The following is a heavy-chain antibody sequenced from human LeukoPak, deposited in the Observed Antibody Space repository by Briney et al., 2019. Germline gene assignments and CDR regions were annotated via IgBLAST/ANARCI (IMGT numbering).Heavy chain of an antibody. Sequence: GRSLRLSCAAPGFTFNRNAISWVRQAPGKGLEWVSTIGGSGDKTFYADSVKGRFTISRDNSKNMLHLQMSSLTGEDTALYYCVRRGDASSGWGDHDYWGQGALVTVSS. J-gene: IGHJ4*02. CDR3: VRRGDASSGWGDHDY. CDR2: IGGSGDKT. D-gene: IGHD6-19*01. V-gene: IGHV3-23*01. CDR1: GFTFNRNA.